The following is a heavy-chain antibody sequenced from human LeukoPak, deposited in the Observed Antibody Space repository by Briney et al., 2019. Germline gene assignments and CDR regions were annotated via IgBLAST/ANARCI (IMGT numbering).Heavy chain of an antibody. D-gene: IGHD3-3*01. Sequence: PSETLSLTCTVSGGSISSGSYYWSWIRQPAGKGLEWIGRIYTSGSTNYNPSLKSRVTISLDTSKNQFSLKLNSVTAADTAVYYCARGYDSFNAFDIWGQGTMVTVSS. CDR3: ARGYDSFNAFDI. J-gene: IGHJ3*02. CDR1: GGSISSGSYY. V-gene: IGHV4-61*02. CDR2: IYTSGST.